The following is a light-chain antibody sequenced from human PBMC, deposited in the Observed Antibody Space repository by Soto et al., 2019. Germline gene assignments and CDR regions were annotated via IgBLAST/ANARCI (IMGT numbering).Light chain of an antibody. V-gene: IGKV3-20*01. J-gene: IGKJ1*01. CDR3: QHYGTSPRT. Sequence: EIGLTQSPATLSWSAGERATLSCRASQSINRYLAWYQHKPGQAPRLLIHGASTRATGVPARFSGSVYGTDFNLTINRLETEDFAVYYCQHYGTSPRTFGPGTKVDIK. CDR2: GAS. CDR1: QSINRY.